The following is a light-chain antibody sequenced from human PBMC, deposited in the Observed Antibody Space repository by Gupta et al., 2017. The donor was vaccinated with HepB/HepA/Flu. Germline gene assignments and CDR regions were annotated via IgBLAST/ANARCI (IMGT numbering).Light chain of an antibody. J-gene: IGLJ3*02. CDR3: QTGGAGTVV. CDR2: LNSDGSH. CDR1: SGHTNYA. V-gene: IGLV4-69*01. Sequence: QLVLPPSPSASASLGVSVKLTCTLSSGHTNYAIAWHQQQPEKGPRYLMWLNSDGSHAKGDGLPDRFSGSRAAAERYLTISSRQYEDEADYYCQTGGAGTVVFGGGTKLTVL.